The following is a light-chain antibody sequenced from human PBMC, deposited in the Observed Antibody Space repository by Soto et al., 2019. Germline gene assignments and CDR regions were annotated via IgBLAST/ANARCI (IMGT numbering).Light chain of an antibody. Sequence: EIVLTQSPATLSLSPGERATLSCRASQRVSSYLAWYQQKPGQAPRLLISDASNRATGIPARFSGSGSGTDFTLTISSLEPEDFAVYYCQQRSNWPTFGQGTKVEIK. V-gene: IGKV3-11*01. CDR3: QQRSNWPT. J-gene: IGKJ1*01. CDR2: DAS. CDR1: QRVSSY.